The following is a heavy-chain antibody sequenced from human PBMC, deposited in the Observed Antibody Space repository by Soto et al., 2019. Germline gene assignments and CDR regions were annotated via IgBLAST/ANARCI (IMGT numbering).Heavy chain of an antibody. Sequence: GGSLRLSCAASGFTFSSYGMHWVRQAPGKGLEWVAVISYDGSNKYYADSVKGRFTISRDNSKNTLYLQMNSLRAEDTAVYYCAKDQTLGYSGYVFDYWGQGTLVTVSS. CDR2: ISYDGSNK. J-gene: IGHJ4*02. D-gene: IGHD5-12*01. CDR1: GFTFSSYG. CDR3: AKDQTLGYSGYVFDY. V-gene: IGHV3-30*18.